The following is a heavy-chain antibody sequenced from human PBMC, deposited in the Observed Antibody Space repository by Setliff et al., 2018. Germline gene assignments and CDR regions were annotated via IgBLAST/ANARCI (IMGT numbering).Heavy chain of an antibody. V-gene: IGHV4-39*07. CDR3: ASTTYGYSYDY. D-gene: IGHD5-18*01. Sequence: SETLSLTCTVSGGSISSSSYYWVWIRQPPGKGLEWIGNIFCSGSTYYNPSLKSRVTISIDTSKNQFSLKLSSVTAADTAVYFCASTTYGYSYDYWGQGTLVTVSS. CDR1: GGSISSSSYY. CDR2: IFCSGST. J-gene: IGHJ4*02.